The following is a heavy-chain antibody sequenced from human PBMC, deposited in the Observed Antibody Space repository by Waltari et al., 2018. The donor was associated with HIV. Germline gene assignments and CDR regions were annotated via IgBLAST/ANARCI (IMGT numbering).Heavy chain of an antibody. V-gene: IGHV1-3*01. CDR3: ARDQVDSSSWYRVWWFDP. CDR2: INAGNGNT. D-gene: IGHD6-13*01. CDR1: GYTFTSYA. Sequence: QVQLVQSGAEVKKPGASVKVSCKASGYTFTSYAMHWVRQAPGQRLEWMGWINAGNGNTKYSQKFQGRVTITRDTSASTAYMELSSLRSEDTAVYYCARDQVDSSSWYRVWWFDPWGQGTLVTVSS. J-gene: IGHJ5*02.